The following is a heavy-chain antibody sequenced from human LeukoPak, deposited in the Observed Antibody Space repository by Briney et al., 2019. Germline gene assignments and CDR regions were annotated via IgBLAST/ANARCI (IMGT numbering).Heavy chain of an antibody. Sequence: ASVKVSCKVSGYTLTELSMHWVRQAPGEGLEWMGGFDPEDDEIIYAQRFQGRVTMTEDASTDTAYMELRSLRSEDTAVYYCATETGNFYFYSWGQGTLVTVSS. J-gene: IGHJ4*02. D-gene: IGHD1-7*01. CDR2: FDPEDDEI. V-gene: IGHV1-24*01. CDR3: ATETGNFYFYS. CDR1: GYTLTELS.